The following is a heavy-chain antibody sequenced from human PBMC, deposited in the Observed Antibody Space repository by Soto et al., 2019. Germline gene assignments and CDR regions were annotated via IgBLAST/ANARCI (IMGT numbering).Heavy chain of an antibody. J-gene: IGHJ6*02. CDR3: ARESTTITMVRGVIITGYYGMDV. Sequence: SETLSLTCAVSGGSISSGGYYWSWIRQHPGKGLEWIGYIYYSGSTYYNPSLKSRVTISVDTSKNQFSLKLSSVTAADTAAYYCARESTTITMVRGVIITGYYGMDVWGQGTTVTVSS. CDR1: GGSISSGGYY. D-gene: IGHD3-10*01. V-gene: IGHV4-31*11. CDR2: IYYSGST.